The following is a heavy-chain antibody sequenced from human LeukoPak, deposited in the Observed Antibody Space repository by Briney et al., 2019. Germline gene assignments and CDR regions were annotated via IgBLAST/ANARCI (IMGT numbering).Heavy chain of an antibody. CDR3: ARFTMVRGVIPHGFDY. CDR2: INHSGST. CDR1: GGSFSGYY. Sequence: PSETLSLTCAVYGGSFSGYYWSWIRQPPGKGLEWIGEINHSGSTNYNPSLKSRVTMSVDTSKNQFSLKLSSVTAADTAVYYCARFTMVRGVIPHGFDYWGQGTLVTVSS. V-gene: IGHV4-34*01. D-gene: IGHD3-10*01. J-gene: IGHJ4*02.